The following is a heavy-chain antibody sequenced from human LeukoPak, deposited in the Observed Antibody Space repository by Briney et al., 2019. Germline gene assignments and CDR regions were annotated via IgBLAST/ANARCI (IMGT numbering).Heavy chain of an antibody. CDR1: GYTFTGYY. J-gene: IGHJ4*02. CDR2: INPNSGGT. D-gene: IGHD3-3*01. V-gene: IGHV1-2*02. CDR3: ARESVHTLSGYWYYFDY. Sequence: GASVKVSCKSSGYTFTGYYMHWVRQAPGQGLEWMGWINPNSGGTNYAQKFQGRVTMTRDTSISTAYMELSRLRSDDTAVYYCARESVHTLSGYWYYFDYWGQGTLVTVSS.